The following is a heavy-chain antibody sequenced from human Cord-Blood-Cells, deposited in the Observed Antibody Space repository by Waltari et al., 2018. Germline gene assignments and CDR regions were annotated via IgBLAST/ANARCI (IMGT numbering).Heavy chain of an antibody. D-gene: IGHD2-2*02. J-gene: IGHJ3*02. CDR3: ARTQDIVVVPAAINDAFDI. Sequence: QVQLVQSGAEVKKPGSSVKVSCKASGGTFSSYAISWVRQAPGQGLEWMGGIIPIFGTENSAQKFQGRVTITADESTSTAYMELSSLRSEDTAVYYCARTQDIVVVPAAINDAFDIWGQGTMVTVSS. V-gene: IGHV1-69*01. CDR1: GGTFSSYA. CDR2: IIPIFGTE.